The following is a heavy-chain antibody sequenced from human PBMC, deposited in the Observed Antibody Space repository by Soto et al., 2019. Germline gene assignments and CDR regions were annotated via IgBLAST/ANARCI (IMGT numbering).Heavy chain of an antibody. V-gene: IGHV4-31*03. D-gene: IGHD2-15*01. CDR1: GGSISSGGYY. Sequence: QVQLQESGPGLVKPSQTLSLTCTVSGGSISSGGYYWSWIRQHPGKGLEWIGYIYYSGSTYYNPSLQSRVTISVDTSKNQFSLKLSSVTAEDTAVYYCARDPIGYCSGGSCYPPGWFDPWGQGTLVTVSS. J-gene: IGHJ5*02. CDR3: ARDPIGYCSGGSCYPPGWFDP. CDR2: IYYSGST.